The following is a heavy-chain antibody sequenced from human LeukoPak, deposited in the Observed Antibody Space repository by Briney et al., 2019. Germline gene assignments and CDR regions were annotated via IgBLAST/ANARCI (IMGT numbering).Heavy chain of an antibody. J-gene: IGHJ4*02. CDR2: FDPEDGET. Sequence: WASVKVSCKVSGYTLTELSMHWVRQAPGKGLEWMGGFDPEDGETIYAQKFQGRVTMTEDTSTDTAYMELSSLRSEDTAVYYCATRGYSYGFFDYWGQGTLVTVSS. CDR1: GYTLTELS. D-gene: IGHD5-18*01. V-gene: IGHV1-24*01. CDR3: ATRGYSYGFFDY.